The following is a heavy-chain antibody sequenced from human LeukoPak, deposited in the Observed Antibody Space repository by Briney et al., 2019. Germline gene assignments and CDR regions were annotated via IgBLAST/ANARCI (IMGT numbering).Heavy chain of an antibody. V-gene: IGHV3-48*03. CDR3: AREHSSWYLVYYYYGMDV. CDR1: GFTFSSYE. D-gene: IGHD6-13*01. J-gene: IGHJ6*02. CDR2: ISGSGSTI. Sequence: PGGSLRLPCAASGFTFSSYEMNWVRQAPGKGLEWVSYISGSGSTIYYADSVKGRFTISRDNAKNSLYLQMNSLRAEDTAVYYCAREHSSWYLVYYYYGMDVWGQGTTVTVSS.